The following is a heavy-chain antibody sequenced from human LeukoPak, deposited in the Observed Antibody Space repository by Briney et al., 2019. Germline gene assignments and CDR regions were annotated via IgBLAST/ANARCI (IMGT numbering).Heavy chain of an antibody. Sequence: SETLSLTCTVSGGSISSYYWSWIRQPPGKGLEWIGYIYYSGSTNYNPSLKSRVTISVDTSKNQFSLKLSSVTAADTAVYYCARSPKCSGGSCYPKYYFDYWGQGTLVTVSS. CDR3: ARSPKCSGGSCYPKYYFDY. D-gene: IGHD2-15*01. V-gene: IGHV4-59*01. CDR1: GGSISSYY. J-gene: IGHJ4*02. CDR2: IYYSGST.